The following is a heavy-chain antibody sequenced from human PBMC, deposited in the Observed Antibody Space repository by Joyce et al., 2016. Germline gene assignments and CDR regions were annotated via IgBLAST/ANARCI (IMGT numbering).Heavy chain of an antibody. V-gene: IGHV1-8*01. Sequence: QVQLVQSGAEVKKPGASVKVSCKASGYTFTSYDITWVRQATGQGLEWMGWMNPNSGDTGYAQKFQCRVTLTRNTSISTAYMELSSLRSEDTAVYYCARERNFGDLSFDPWGQGTLVTVSS. D-gene: IGHD4-17*01. CDR3: ARERNFGDLSFDP. CDR2: MNPNSGDT. J-gene: IGHJ5*02. CDR1: GYTFTSYD.